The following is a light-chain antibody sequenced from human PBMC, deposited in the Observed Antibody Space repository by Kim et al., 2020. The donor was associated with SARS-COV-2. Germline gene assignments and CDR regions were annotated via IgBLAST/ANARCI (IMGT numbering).Light chain of an antibody. CDR3: QVWDSRTAV. CDR2: RDS. Sequence: VALRRTGRSTCGGNDIGSKNVHWYQQKPGQAPVLVIYRDSNRPSGIPERFSGSNSGNTATLTISRAQAGDEADYYCQVWDSRTAVFGGGTQLTVL. V-gene: IGLV3-9*01. J-gene: IGLJ2*01. CDR1: DIGSKN.